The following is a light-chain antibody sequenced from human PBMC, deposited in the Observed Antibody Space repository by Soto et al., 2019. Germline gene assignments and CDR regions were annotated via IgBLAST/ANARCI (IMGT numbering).Light chain of an antibody. V-gene: IGKV3-20*01. CDR2: GAS. Sequence: EVVLTQSPGTLSLSPGERATLPCRASQSVINDYLAWYQQKPGQAPRLLIYGASSRASGFPDRFSGSGSGTDFTLTISRLEPEDFAVYYFHQYGSSPITFGQGTRLEIK. CDR3: HQYGSSPIT. CDR1: QSVINDY. J-gene: IGKJ5*01.